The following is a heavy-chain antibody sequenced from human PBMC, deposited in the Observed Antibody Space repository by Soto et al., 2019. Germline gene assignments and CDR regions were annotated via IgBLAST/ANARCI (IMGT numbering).Heavy chain of an antibody. V-gene: IGHV4-4*02. Sequence: QVQLQESGPGLVKPSGTLSLTCAVSGGSISSSNWWSWVRQPPGKGLESIGEIYHSGNTNYNPSLKSRVTMAVDKSRNQFSLKLSSVTAADTAVYYCARRWGEGRVDYWGQGTLVTVSS. CDR1: GGSISSSNW. CDR2: IYHSGNT. J-gene: IGHJ4*02. D-gene: IGHD3-10*01. CDR3: ARRWGEGRVDY.